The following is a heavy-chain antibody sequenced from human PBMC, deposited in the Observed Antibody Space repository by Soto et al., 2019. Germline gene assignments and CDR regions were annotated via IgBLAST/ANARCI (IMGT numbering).Heavy chain of an antibody. V-gene: IGHV3-23*01. J-gene: IGHJ4*02. Sequence: GGSLGLSCAASGFTFSSYAMSWVRQAPGKGLEWVSAISGSGGSTYYADSVKGRFTISRDNSKNTLYLQMNSLRAEDTAVYYCAKDRRAAAAGTPLYYFDYWGQGTLVTVSS. CDR3: AKDRRAAAAGTPLYYFDY. CDR1: GFTFSSYA. D-gene: IGHD6-13*01. CDR2: ISGSGGST.